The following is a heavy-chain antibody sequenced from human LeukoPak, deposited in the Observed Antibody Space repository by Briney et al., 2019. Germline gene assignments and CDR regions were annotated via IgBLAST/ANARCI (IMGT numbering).Heavy chain of an antibody. D-gene: IGHD2-2*02. CDR1: GFTFSDYQ. Sequence: GGSLGLSCAASGFTFSDYQMSWIRQAPGKGLDWVSHISTSGNIIYYADSVKGRFTVSRDNAKNSLYLQMNELSAEDTAVYYCARDSELIPDHDYWGRGTLVTVSS. CDR2: ISTSGNII. CDR3: ARDSELIPDHDY. V-gene: IGHV3-11*04. J-gene: IGHJ4*02.